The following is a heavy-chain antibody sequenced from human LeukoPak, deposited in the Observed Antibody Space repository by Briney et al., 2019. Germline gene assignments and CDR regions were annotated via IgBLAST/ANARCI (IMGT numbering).Heavy chain of an antibody. D-gene: IGHD2-21*01. CDR1: GGSISSYY. Sequence: PSETLSLTCTVSGGSISSYYWNWIRQPPGKGLEWIGNIYYSGSTNYNPSLKRRVTISVDTSRNQFSLKLSSVTAADTAVYYCARDGGDWFDHWGQGTLVTVSS. V-gene: IGHV4-59*01. CDR3: ARDGGDWFDH. CDR2: IYYSGST. J-gene: IGHJ5*02.